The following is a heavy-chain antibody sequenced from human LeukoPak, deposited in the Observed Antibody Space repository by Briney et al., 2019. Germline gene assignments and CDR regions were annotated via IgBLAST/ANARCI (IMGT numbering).Heavy chain of an antibody. CDR2: ISSTGGTI. J-gene: IGHJ6*02. CDR1: GFTFSTNS. V-gene: IGHV3-48*04. CDR3: ARKVRSGSYLNYYYGMDV. D-gene: IGHD3-10*01. Sequence: GGSLRLSCAASGFTFSTNSMNWVRQAPGKGLEWVSYISSTGGTIYYADSMKGRFTTSRDNAKNSLYLQMNSLRAEDTAVYYCARKVRSGSYLNYYYGMDVWGQGTTVTVSS.